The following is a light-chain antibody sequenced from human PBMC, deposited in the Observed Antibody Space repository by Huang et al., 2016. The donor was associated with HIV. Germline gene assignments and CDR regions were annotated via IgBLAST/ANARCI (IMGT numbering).Light chain of an antibody. V-gene: IGKV3-11*01. J-gene: IGKJ5*01. CDR3: QQRSTWPRSIT. CDR1: QNINNF. Sequence: EIVLTQSPATLSLSPGERATVSCRDSQNINNFLSWYQQTPGQPPRLLIYDASTRAFGIPARFSGNGSGTHFTLMISSLEPEDFAIYYCQQRSTWPRSITFGQGTRLEI. CDR2: DAS.